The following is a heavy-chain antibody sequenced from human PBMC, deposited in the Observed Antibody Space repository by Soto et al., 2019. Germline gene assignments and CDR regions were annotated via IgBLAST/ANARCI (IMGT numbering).Heavy chain of an antibody. D-gene: IGHD6-13*01. CDR2: INHSGST. CDR3: ARGRGGAEAGTRGYFSVLEV. J-gene: IGHJ6*04. V-gene: IGHV4-34*01. Sequence: PSEPLSLTCAVDGGSFSGYYGSWIRQPPGKGLEWIGEINHSGSTNYNPSLKSRVTISVDTSKNQFSLKLSSVTAADTAVYYCARGRGGAEAGTRGYFSVLEVWVKGTTVTVSP. CDR1: GGSFSGYY.